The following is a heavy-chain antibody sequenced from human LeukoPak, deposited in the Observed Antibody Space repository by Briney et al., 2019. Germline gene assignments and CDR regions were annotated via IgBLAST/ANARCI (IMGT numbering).Heavy chain of an antibody. CDR1: GYTLTDYY. V-gene: IGHV1-18*04. Sequence: ASVKVSCKASGYTLTDYYMHWVRQAPGQGLEWMGWISAYNGNTNYAQMLQDRVTMTTDTSTSTAYMELRSLRSDDTAVYYCARVRRELLKPDWFDPWGQGTLVTVSS. CDR2: ISAYNGNT. D-gene: IGHD1-26*01. J-gene: IGHJ5*02. CDR3: ARVRRELLKPDWFDP.